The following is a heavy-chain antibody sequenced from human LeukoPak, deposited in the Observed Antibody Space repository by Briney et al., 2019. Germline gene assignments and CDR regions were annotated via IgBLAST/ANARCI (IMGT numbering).Heavy chain of an antibody. D-gene: IGHD1-7*01. V-gene: IGHV1-2*02. Sequence: GASVKVSCKASGYTFTGYYMHWVRQAPGQGPEWMGWINPNSGGTNYAQKFQGRVTMTRDTSISTAYMELSRLRSDDTAVYYCARVRRNYDPPYYYYGMDVWGQGTTVTVSS. CDR2: INPNSGGT. J-gene: IGHJ6*02. CDR1: GYTFTGYY. CDR3: ARVRRNYDPPYYYYGMDV.